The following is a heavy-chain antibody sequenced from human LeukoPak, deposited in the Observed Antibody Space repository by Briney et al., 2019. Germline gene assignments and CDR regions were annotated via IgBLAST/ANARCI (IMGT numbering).Heavy chain of an antibody. CDR3: ARDGVRGYDFWSGYSAFDI. CDR1: QYAFTDYA. V-gene: IGHV1-3*01. J-gene: IGHJ3*02. CDR2: INAGNGKT. Sequence: ASVKVSCKASQYAFTDYAVHWVRQAPGQRLEWMGWINAGNGKTKYSQSFQGRITITRDTSATTAYMELTSLTSEDTAVYYCARDGVRGYDFWSGYSAFDIWGQGTMVTVSS. D-gene: IGHD3-3*01.